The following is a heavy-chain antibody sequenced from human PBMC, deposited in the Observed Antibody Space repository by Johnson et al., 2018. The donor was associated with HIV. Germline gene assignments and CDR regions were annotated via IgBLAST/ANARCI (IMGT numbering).Heavy chain of an antibody. D-gene: IGHD1-26*01. Sequence: VQLMESGGGLVQPGGSLRLSCAASGFTFSSYAMHWVRQAPGKGLEWVAVIWYDGSNKYYVDSVKGRFTISRDNSKNTLYLQMNSLRAEDTAVYYCAKDRGSPGIPAAFDIWGQGTMVTVSS. V-gene: IGHV3-33*06. J-gene: IGHJ3*02. CDR3: AKDRGSPGIPAAFDI. CDR1: GFTFSSYA. CDR2: IWYDGSNK.